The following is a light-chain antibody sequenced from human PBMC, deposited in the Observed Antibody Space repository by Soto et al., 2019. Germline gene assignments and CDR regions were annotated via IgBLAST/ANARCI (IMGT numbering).Light chain of an antibody. V-gene: IGKV1-39*01. CDR3: QQSYNTPLT. CDR1: QSISSY. CDR2: AAS. J-gene: IGKJ3*01. Sequence: DIQMTQSPSSLSASVGDRVTITCRASQSISSYLNWYQQKPGKAPKFLIYAASSLQSGVPSRFSGSGPGTDFTLTISSLQPEDFATYYCQQSYNTPLTFGPGTKVDIK.